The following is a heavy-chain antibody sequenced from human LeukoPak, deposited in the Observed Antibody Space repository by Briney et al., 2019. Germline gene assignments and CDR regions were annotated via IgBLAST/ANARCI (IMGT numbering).Heavy chain of an antibody. J-gene: IGHJ6*02. Sequence: SETLSLTCAVYGGSFSGYYWSWTRPPPGKGLEWIGEINHSGSTNYNPSLKSRVTISVDTSENQFSLKLSSVTAADTAVYYCARRIRYFDRTYYYYYYYGMDVWGQGTTVTVSS. D-gene: IGHD3-9*01. CDR2: INHSGST. CDR3: ARRIRYFDRTYYYYYYYGMDV. CDR1: GGSFSGYY. V-gene: IGHV4-34*01.